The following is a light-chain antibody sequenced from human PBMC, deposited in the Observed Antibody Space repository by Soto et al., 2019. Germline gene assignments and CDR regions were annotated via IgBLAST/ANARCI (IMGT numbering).Light chain of an antibody. Sequence: DIQLTQSPSFLSASVGDRVTITCRASQGISSYLAWYQQKPGKAPKLLIYAASTLQSGVPSSFSGSASGTEFTLTMGSLQLEDFASHYCQQGGPFGPGTKVDI. CDR3: QQGGP. J-gene: IGKJ3*01. CDR2: AAS. V-gene: IGKV1-9*01. CDR1: QGISSY.